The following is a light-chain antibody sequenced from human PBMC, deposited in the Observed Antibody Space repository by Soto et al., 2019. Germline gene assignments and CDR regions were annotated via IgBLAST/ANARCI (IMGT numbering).Light chain of an antibody. CDR1: SSDVGDYNY. J-gene: IGLJ3*02. V-gene: IGLV2-11*01. CDR2: DVS. Sequence: QSALTQPRSVYGSPGQSVTISCTGTSSDVGDYNYVSWYQQYPGKAPKLVIYDVSKRPSGVPDRFSGSKSGNTASLTISGLQAEDEADYYCCSFAGSYTFGVFGGGTKLTVL. CDR3: CSFAGSYTFGV.